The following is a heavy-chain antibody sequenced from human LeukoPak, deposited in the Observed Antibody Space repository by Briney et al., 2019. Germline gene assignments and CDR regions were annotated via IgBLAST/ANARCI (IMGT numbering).Heavy chain of an antibody. V-gene: IGHV3-74*01. Sequence: GGSLRLSCAVSGFTLTSNWIHWVRQAPGQGLVWVSRINNDGSGTNADSVKGRFTISKDDAKNTVYLQMNSLRAEDTAVYYCATVFEHWGQGTLVTVSS. CDR1: GFTLTSNW. CDR2: INNDGSGT. CDR3: ATVFEH. J-gene: IGHJ4*02.